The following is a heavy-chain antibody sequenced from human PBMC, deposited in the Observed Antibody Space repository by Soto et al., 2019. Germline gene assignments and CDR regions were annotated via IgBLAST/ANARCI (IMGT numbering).Heavy chain of an antibody. J-gene: IGHJ5*02. V-gene: IGHV3-21*01. D-gene: IGHD6-19*01. CDR3: ARMAVAGPYNWFDP. Sequence: EVQLVESGGGLVKPGGSLRLSCAASGFTFSSYSMNWVRQAPGKGLEWVSSISSSSSYIYYADSVKGRFTISRDNAKNSLYLKMNSLRAEDTAVYYCARMAVAGPYNWFDPWGQGTLVTVSS. CDR2: ISSSSSYI. CDR1: GFTFSSYS.